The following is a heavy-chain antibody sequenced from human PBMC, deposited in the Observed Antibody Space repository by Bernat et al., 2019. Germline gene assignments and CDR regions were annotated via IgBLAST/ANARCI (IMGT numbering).Heavy chain of an antibody. J-gene: IGHJ4*02. CDR1: GGSISSSSYY. V-gene: IGHV4-39*01. CDR2: IYYSGST. CDR3: AWYISRQIDY. D-gene: IGHD1-1*01. Sequence: QVQLQQWGAGLLKPSETLSLTCAVYGGSISSSSYYWGWIRQPPGKGLEWIGSIYYSGSTYYNPSLKSRVTISVDTSKNQFSLKLSSVTAADTAVYYCAWYISRQIDYWGQGTLVTVSS.